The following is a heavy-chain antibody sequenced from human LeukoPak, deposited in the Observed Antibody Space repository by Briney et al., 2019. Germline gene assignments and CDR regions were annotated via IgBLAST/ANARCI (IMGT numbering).Heavy chain of an antibody. CDR1: GFTFDDYA. D-gene: IGHD1-26*01. CDR3: AKDHMSGSYWYYFDY. Sequence: GGSLRLSCAASGFTFDDYAMHWVRQAPGKGLEWVAVISYDGSNKYYADSVKGRFTISRDNSKNTLYLQMNSLRAEDTAVYYCAKDHMSGSYWYYFDYWGQGTLVTVSS. CDR2: ISYDGSNK. J-gene: IGHJ4*02. V-gene: IGHV3-30*18.